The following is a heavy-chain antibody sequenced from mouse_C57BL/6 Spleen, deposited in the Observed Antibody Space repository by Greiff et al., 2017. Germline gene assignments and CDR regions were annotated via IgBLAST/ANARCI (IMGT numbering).Heavy chain of an antibody. D-gene: IGHD2-4*01. CDR2: INPNNGGT. CDR3: ARGSTMITTDY. Sequence: VQLQQSGPELVKPGASVKISCKASGYTFTDYYMNWVKQSHGKSLEWIGDINPNNGGTSYNQKFKGKATLTVDKSSSTAYMELRSLTSEDSAVYYCARGSTMITTDYWGQGTTLTVSS. V-gene: IGHV1-26*01. J-gene: IGHJ2*01. CDR1: GYTFTDYY.